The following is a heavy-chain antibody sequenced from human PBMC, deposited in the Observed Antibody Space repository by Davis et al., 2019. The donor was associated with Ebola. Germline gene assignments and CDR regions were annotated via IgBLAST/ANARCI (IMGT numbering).Heavy chain of an antibody. CDR3: ARETAVAGWGFDY. CDR1: GFTFTSSA. Sequence: AASVKVSCKASGFTFTSSAVQWVRQARGQRLEWIGWIVVGSGNTNYAQKFQERVTITRDTSTSTVYMELSSLRSEDTAVYYCARETAVAGWGFDYWGQGTLVTVSS. CDR2: IVVGSGNT. D-gene: IGHD6-19*01. J-gene: IGHJ4*02. V-gene: IGHV1-58*01.